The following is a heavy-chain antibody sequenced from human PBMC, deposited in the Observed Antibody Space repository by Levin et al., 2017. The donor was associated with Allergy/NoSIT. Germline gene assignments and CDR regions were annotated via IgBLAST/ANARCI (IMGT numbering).Heavy chain of an antibody. V-gene: IGHV1-2*04. CDR2: INPNSGGT. Sequence: AASVKVSCKASGYTFTGYYMHWVRQAPGQGLEWMGWINPNSGGTNYAQKFQGWVTMTRDTSISTAYMELSRLRSDDTAVYYCARDSPIYCSSTSCHTRGMDVWGQGTTVTVSS. CDR1: GYTFTGYY. CDR3: ARDSPIYCSSTSCHTRGMDV. J-gene: IGHJ6*02. D-gene: IGHD2-2*01.